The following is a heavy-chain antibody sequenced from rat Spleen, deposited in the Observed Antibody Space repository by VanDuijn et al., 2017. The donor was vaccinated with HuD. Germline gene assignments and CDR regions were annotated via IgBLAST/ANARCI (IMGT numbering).Heavy chain of an antibody. Sequence: EVQLVESGGGLAQPGRSLKLSCITSGFTFNYYWMTWIRQAPTKGLEWVASISTGGGNTYYRDSVKGRFTISRDNGRSTLYLEMDSLRSEDMATYYCVRQGFLRDWYFDFWGPGTMVTVSS. V-gene: IGHV5-25*01. CDR1: GFTFNYYW. CDR3: VRQGFLRDWYFDF. J-gene: IGHJ1*01. D-gene: IGHD4-4*01. CDR2: ISTGGGNT.